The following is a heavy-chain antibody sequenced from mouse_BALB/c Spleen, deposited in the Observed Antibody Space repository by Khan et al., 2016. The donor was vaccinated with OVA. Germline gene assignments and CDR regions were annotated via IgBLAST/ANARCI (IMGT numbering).Heavy chain of an antibody. J-gene: IGHJ4*01. CDR1: VYSITSDYA. CDR3: AKRYAMDY. V-gene: IGHV3-2*02. CDR2: ISYSGTT. Sequence: EVQLQESGPGLVKPSQSLSLTCTVTVYSITSDYAWNWIRQFPGNKLEWMGYISYSGTTTYNPSLKSRISITRDTSKNQFFLQLISVTTEDTATYYCAKRYAMDYWGQGTSVTVSS.